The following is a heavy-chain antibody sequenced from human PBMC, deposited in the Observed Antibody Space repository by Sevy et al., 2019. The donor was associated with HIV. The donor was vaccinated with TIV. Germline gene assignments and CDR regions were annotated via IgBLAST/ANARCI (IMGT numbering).Heavy chain of an antibody. J-gene: IGHJ6*02. V-gene: IGHV4-59*01. CDR3: ARGSIGSGSYYYYYYTLDV. D-gene: IGHD5-12*01. CDR2: IYYSGST. Sequence: SETLSLTCSVSGDSISSYYWSWIRQSPGKGLEWIGYIYYSGSTNYNPSLKSRVTISVDTSKNQFSLRLKSVTASDTAVYYWARGSIGSGSYYYYYYTLDVWGQGTTVTVSS. CDR1: GDSISSYY.